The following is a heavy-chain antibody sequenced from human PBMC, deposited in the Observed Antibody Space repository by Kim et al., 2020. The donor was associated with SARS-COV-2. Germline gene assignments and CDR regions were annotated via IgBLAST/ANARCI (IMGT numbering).Heavy chain of an antibody. CDR1: GYTFTSYG. D-gene: IGHD3-22*01. J-gene: IGHJ4*02. Sequence: ASVKVSCKASGYTFTSYGISWVRQAPGQGLEWMGWISAYNGNTNYAQKLQGRVTMTTDTSTSTAYMELRSLRSDDTAVYYCARIYYDSSGYYRGYFDYWGQGTLVTVSS. CDR3: ARIYYDSSGYYRGYFDY. V-gene: IGHV1-18*04. CDR2: ISAYNGNT.